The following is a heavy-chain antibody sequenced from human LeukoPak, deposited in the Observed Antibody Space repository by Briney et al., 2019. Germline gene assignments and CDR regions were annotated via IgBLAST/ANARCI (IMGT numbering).Heavy chain of an antibody. CDR2: ISSSSSYI. D-gene: IGHD5-12*01. Sequence: PGGSLRLSCAASGLTFSTYGMNWVRQAPGKGLEWVSSISSSSSYIYYADSVKGRFTISRDNAKNSLYLQMNSLRAEDTAVYYCARAVATMVFDYWGQGTLVTVSS. J-gene: IGHJ4*02. CDR3: ARAVATMVFDY. CDR1: GLTFSTYG. V-gene: IGHV3-21*01.